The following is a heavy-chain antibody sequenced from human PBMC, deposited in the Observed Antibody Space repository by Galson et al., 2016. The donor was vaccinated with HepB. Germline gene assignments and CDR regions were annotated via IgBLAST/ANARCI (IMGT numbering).Heavy chain of an antibody. J-gene: IGHJ6*04. D-gene: IGHD3-10*01. Sequence: LRLSCAASGYTFRNYGMTWVRQAPGKGLAVVSSISRSGDSTDYADSVKGRFTISRDNSENTLSLQMNSLTADDTAIYYCVQGSPAPAVWGKGTTVTVSS. CDR3: VQGSPAPAV. V-gene: IGHV3-23*01. CDR1: GYTFRNYG. CDR2: ISRSGDST.